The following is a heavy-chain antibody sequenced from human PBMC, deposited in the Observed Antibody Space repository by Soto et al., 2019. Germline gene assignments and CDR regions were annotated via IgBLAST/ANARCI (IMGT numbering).Heavy chain of an antibody. V-gene: IGHV4-39*01. Sequence: QLQLQESGPGLVKPSETLSLTCTVSGGSISSSSYYWGWIRQPPGKGLEWIGSIYYSGSTYYNPSLKSRVTISVDTSKNQFSLKLSSVTAADTAVYYCARLNYDILTGYYIDYYYGMDVWGQGTTVTVSS. D-gene: IGHD3-9*01. CDR3: ARLNYDILTGYYIDYYYGMDV. CDR2: IYYSGST. CDR1: GGSISSSSYY. J-gene: IGHJ6*02.